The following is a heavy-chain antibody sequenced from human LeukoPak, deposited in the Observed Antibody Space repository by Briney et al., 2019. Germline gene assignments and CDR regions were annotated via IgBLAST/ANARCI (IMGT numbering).Heavy chain of an antibody. V-gene: IGHV4-59*01. CDR1: GGSIRYYY. CDR2: IYYSGTT. J-gene: IGHJ6*02. CDR3: AREDPQTTVPEGMDV. D-gene: IGHD4-17*01. Sequence: SETLSLTCTVSGGSIRYYYWSWIRQSPGKGLEWIGYIYYSGTTNYNPSLKSRVTISVDTSKNQFSLQLRSVTAADTAVYYCAREDPQTTVPEGMDVWGQGTTVTVSS.